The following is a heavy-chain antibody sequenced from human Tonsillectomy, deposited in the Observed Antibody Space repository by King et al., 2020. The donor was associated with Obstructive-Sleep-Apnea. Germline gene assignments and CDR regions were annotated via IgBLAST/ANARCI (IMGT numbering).Heavy chain of an antibody. J-gene: IGHJ4*02. CDR2: IKEDGSEE. CDR1: GFTFSFYY. V-gene: IGHV3-7*01. Sequence: VQLVESGGGLVQPDGSLRLSCAASGFTFSFYYMTWVRQAPGKGLEWVANIKEDGSEENYVGSVKGRFFLSRDNAKDSLFLQMNSLIAEDTAVYFCVLVTPYYFDFWGQGILVTVSS. CDR3: VLVTPYYFDF. D-gene: IGHD2-21*02.